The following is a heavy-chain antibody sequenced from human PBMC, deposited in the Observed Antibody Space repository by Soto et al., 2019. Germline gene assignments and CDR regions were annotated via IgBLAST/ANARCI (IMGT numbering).Heavy chain of an antibody. V-gene: IGHV1-18*01. D-gene: IGHD2-15*01. J-gene: IGHJ4*02. CDR1: GYSFRNYG. Sequence: QVQLVQSGAELKKPGASVKVSCKSSGYSFRNYGITWVRQVPGQGLEWMGWIGAYNGNTNYAQKFQGRVTMTTDTSTSTAYLELRSLRSDDTAVYYCARDSLPMAVAAPDNWGQGTLVTVSS. CDR3: ARDSLPMAVAAPDN. CDR2: IGAYNGNT.